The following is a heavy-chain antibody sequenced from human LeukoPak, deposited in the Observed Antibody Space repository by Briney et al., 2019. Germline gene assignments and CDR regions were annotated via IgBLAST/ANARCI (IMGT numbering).Heavy chain of an antibody. D-gene: IGHD3-10*01. J-gene: IGHJ4*02. CDR2: ISAYNGNT. CDR1: GYTFTSYG. Sequence: ASVKVSCKASGYTFTSYGISWVRQAPGQGLEWMGWISAYNGNTNYAQKLQGRVTLTTDTSTSTAYMELRSLRSDDTAVYYCASGPVRGYYASGSYFALAKSLDYWGQGTLVTVSS. CDR3: ASGPVRGYYASGSYFALAKSLDY. V-gene: IGHV1-18*01.